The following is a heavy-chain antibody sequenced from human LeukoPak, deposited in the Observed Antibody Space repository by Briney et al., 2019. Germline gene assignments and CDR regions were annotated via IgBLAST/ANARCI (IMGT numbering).Heavy chain of an antibody. V-gene: IGHV3-23*01. CDR2: IRLSGDES. CDR3: PKPSRGGYGDYCFSV. J-gene: IGHJ4*02. D-gene: IGHD4-17*01. Sequence: VGALRLSSAASGCISSRYGTSRVRHGPQSGLERVSAIRLSGDESFYANSVKGRYTISRDNSKNTIYLQMNNRRGEGTAVYYCPKPSRGGYGDYCFSVWGQGSPVGVSS. CDR1: GCISSRYG.